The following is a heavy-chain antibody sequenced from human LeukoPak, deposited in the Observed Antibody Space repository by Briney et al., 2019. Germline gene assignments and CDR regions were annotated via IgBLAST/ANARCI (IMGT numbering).Heavy chain of an antibody. J-gene: IGHJ4*02. CDR1: VGTFSSYA. CDR2: IIPILGIA. CDR3: ARDSILTGYFDY. Sequence: GASVHVSCQASVGTFSSYAFSWVRQAPGQGIEWMGRIIPILGIANYAQKFQGRVTITADKSTSTAYMELSSLRSEDTAVYYCARDSILTGYFDYWGQGTLVTVSS. D-gene: IGHD3-9*01. V-gene: IGHV1-69*04.